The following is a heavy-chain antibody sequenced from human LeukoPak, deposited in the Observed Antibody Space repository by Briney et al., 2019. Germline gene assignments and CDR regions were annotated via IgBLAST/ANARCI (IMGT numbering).Heavy chain of an antibody. D-gene: IGHD3-22*01. CDR1: GGSISSHY. Sequence: SETLSLTCTVSGGSISSHYWSWIRQPPGKGLEWIGYIYYSGSTNYNPSLKSRVTISVDTSKNQFSLKLSSVTAADTAVYYWARGYYDSSGLYFDYWGQGTLVTVSS. CDR3: ARGYYDSSGLYFDY. CDR2: IYYSGST. J-gene: IGHJ4*02. V-gene: IGHV4-59*11.